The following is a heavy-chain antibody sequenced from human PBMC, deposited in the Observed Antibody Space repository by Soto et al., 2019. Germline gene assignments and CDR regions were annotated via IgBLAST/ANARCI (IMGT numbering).Heavy chain of an antibody. J-gene: IGHJ5*02. D-gene: IGHD1-26*01. CDR2: IKQDGSEK. V-gene: IGHV3-7*01. CDR3: ATVATGSYYWFDP. Sequence: GSLRLSCAASGFTFSSYWMSWVRQAPGKGLEWVANIKQDGSEKYYVDSVKGRFTISRDNAKNTLYLQMNSLSAEDTAVYYCATVATGSYYWFDPWGQGTLVTVSS. CDR1: GFTFSSYW.